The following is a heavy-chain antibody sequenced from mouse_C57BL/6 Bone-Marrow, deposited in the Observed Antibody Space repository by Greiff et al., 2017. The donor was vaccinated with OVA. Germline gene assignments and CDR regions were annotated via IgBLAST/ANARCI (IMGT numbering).Heavy chain of an antibody. CDR3: APQLGRRNYAMDY. Sequence: QVQLQQPGAELVKPGASVKVSCKASGYTFTSYWMHWVKQRPGQGLEWIGRIHPSDSDTNYNQKFKGKATLTVDKSSSTAYMQLISLTAEDSAVYYCAPQLGRRNYAMDYWGQGTSVTVSA. CDR2: IHPSDSDT. J-gene: IGHJ4*01. D-gene: IGHD4-1*02. V-gene: IGHV1-74*01. CDR1: GYTFTSYW.